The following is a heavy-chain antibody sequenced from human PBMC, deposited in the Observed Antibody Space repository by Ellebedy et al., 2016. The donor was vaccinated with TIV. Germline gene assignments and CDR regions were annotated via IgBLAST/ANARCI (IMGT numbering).Heavy chain of an antibody. Sequence: GGSLRLSXAASRFTFSIFGLHWVRQAPGKGLEWVSGISWNSGSIGYADSVKGRFTISRDNAKNSLYLQMNSLRAEDTALYYCAKDRDDSSGYFSQFDYWGQGTLVTVSS. CDR1: RFTFSIFG. V-gene: IGHV3-9*01. CDR2: ISWNSGSI. CDR3: AKDRDDSSGYFSQFDY. J-gene: IGHJ4*02. D-gene: IGHD3-22*01.